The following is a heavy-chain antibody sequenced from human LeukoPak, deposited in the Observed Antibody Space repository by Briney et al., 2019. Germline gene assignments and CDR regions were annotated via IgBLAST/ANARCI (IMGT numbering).Heavy chain of an antibody. CDR2: IYYSGST. Sequence: PSETLSLTCTVSGGSISNYYWSWIRQAPGKGLERIGYIYYSGSTNYNPSLKSRVTISVDTSKNQFSLKLSSVTAADTAVYYCARDAYGSGSYYLNWFDPWGQGTLVTVSS. CDR3: ARDAYGSGSYYLNWFDP. V-gene: IGHV4-59*01. J-gene: IGHJ5*02. D-gene: IGHD3-10*01. CDR1: GGSISNYY.